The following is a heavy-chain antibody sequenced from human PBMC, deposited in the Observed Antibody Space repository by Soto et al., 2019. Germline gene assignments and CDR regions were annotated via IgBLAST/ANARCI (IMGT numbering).Heavy chain of an antibody. CDR1: VYDFTNYW. Sequence: PGESLKISCKASVYDFTNYWIAWVRQTPGRGLEWMGMIYPGDSDIRYNPSFRGRVTISADKSITSAFVQWGSLKASDSAIYYCARFRAPRRQLISMSFHLWGLGTLVTVSS. CDR2: IYPGDSDI. CDR3: ARFRAPRRQLISMSFHL. J-gene: IGHJ4*03. D-gene: IGHD6-13*01. V-gene: IGHV5-51*01.